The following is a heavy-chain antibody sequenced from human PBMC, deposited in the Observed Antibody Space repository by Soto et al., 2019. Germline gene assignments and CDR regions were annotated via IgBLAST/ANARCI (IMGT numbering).Heavy chain of an antibody. CDR3: ARDGFYAGSGKYSYGYAAARDYALDV. CDR1: GYTFTRSG. J-gene: IGHJ6*02. D-gene: IGHD5-18*01. V-gene: IGHV1-18*01. Sequence: GASVKVSCKASGYTFTRSGISWVRQAPGQGLEWMGWISTYNGDTNYAQTFQGRVTMTTDTSTSTVHMEVRSLRSDDTAVYYCARDGFYAGSGKYSYGYAAARDYALDVWGERTTV. CDR2: ISTYNGDT.